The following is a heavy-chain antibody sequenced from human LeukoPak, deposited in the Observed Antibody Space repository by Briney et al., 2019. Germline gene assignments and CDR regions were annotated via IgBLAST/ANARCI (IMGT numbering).Heavy chain of an antibody. CDR1: GFTFSSYS. CDR2: ISSSSSYI. V-gene: IGHV3-21*01. J-gene: IGHJ3*02. D-gene: IGHD3-9*01. CDR3: ARYFDRYDAFDI. Sequence: PGGSPRLSCAASGFTFSSYSMNWVRQAPGKGLEWVSSISSSSSYIYYADSVKGRFTISRDNAKNSLYLQMNSLRAEDTAVYYCARYFDRYDAFDIWGQGTMVTVSS.